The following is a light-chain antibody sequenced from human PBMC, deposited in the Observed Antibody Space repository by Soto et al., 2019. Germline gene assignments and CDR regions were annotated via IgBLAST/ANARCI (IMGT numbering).Light chain of an antibody. Sequence: QSVLTQPPSASGTPGQRVTISCSGSSSNIGSNYVYWYQQLPGTAPKLLIYSNNQRPSGVPDRFSGSKSGTSASLAISGLRSEDEADYYCAAWGDSLSGLEVFGTGTKVTVL. J-gene: IGLJ1*01. CDR3: AAWGDSLSGLEV. CDR1: SSNIGSNY. CDR2: SNN. V-gene: IGLV1-47*02.